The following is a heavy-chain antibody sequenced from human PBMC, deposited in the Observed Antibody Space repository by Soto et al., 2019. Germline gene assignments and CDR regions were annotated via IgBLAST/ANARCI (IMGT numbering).Heavy chain of an antibody. CDR2: IYNGGST. J-gene: IGHJ4*02. Sequence: SETLSLTCTVYGDSVRSVCFHWARLNRPPGRGMEWIGYIYNGGSTYNRQSHESRMHMSRDATRNHYSLRLTSVTAADTAVYFCARAPVGLDTISYFDYWGQGKLVTVSS. D-gene: IGHD3-3*01. CDR1: GDSVRSVCFH. V-gene: IGHV4-30-4*01. CDR3: ARAPVGLDTISYFDY.